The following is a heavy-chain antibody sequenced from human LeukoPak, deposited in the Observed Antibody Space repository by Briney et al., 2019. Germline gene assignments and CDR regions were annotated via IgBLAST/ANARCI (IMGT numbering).Heavy chain of an antibody. V-gene: IGHV1-18*01. J-gene: IGHJ4*02. CDR3: ARAFSRIAAAGSFSDY. D-gene: IGHD6-13*01. CDR1: GGTFSSYA. CDR2: ISAYNGNT. Sequence: ASVKVSCKASGGTFSSYAISWVRQAPGQGLEWMGWISAYNGNTNYAQKLQGRVTMTTDTSTSTAYMELRSLRSDDTAVYYCARAFSRIAAAGSFSDYWGQGTLVTVSS.